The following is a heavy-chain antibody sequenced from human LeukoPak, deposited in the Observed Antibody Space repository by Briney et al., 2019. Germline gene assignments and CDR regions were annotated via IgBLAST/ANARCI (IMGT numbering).Heavy chain of an antibody. Sequence: SETLSLTCTVSGYSISSGYYWGWIRQPPGKGLEWIGGIYHSGSTYYNPSLKSRVTISVDRSKNQFSLKLSSVTAADTAVYYCARDSSSSSDYWGQGTLVTVSS. CDR3: ARDSSSSSDY. CDR1: GYSISSGYY. CDR2: IYHSGST. V-gene: IGHV4-38-2*02. D-gene: IGHD6-6*01. J-gene: IGHJ4*02.